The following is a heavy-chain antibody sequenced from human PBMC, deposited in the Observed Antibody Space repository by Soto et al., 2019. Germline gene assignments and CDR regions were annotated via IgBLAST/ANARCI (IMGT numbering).Heavy chain of an antibody. Sequence: LRLSCAASGFTFGDYWMHWVRQPPGKGPEWVSRMTGDGRTTQYADSVKGRFTASRDNAKSTLYLQMNSLRAEDTAVYYCATAEVDYRGPGTLVTVSS. CDR2: MTGDGRTT. V-gene: IGHV3-74*03. J-gene: IGHJ4*02. CDR1: GFTFGDYW. CDR3: ATAEVDY.